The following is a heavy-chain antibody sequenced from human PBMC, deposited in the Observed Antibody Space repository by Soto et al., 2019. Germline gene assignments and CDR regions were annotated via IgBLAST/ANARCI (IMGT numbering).Heavy chain of an antibody. D-gene: IGHD2-15*01. V-gene: IGHV5-10-1*01. CDR1: GYSFTSYW. CDR2: IDPSDSYT. Sequence: GESLKISCKGSGYSFTSYWISWVRQMPGKGLEWMGRIDPSDSYTNYSPSFQGHVTISADKSISTAYLQWSSLKASDTAMYYCARTPVDCSGGSCYSHYYGMDVWGQGTTVTVSS. CDR3: ARTPVDCSGGSCYSHYYGMDV. J-gene: IGHJ6*02.